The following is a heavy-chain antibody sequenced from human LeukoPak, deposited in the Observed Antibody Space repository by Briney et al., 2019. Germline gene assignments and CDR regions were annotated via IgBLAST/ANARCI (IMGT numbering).Heavy chain of an antibody. D-gene: IGHD3-16*01. CDR3: ARDGASRLGELKPILTFDY. CDR2: IIPIFGTA. J-gene: IGHJ4*02. CDR1: GGTFSSYA. Sequence: SVKVSCKASGGTFSSYAISWVRQAPGQGLEWMGGIIPIFGTANYAQKFQGRVTITTDESTSTAYMELSSLRSEDTAVYYCARDGASRLGELKPILTFDYWGQGTLVTVSS. V-gene: IGHV1-69*05.